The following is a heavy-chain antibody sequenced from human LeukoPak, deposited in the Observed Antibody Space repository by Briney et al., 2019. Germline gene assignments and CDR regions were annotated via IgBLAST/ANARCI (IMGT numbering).Heavy chain of an antibody. D-gene: IGHD5-24*01. J-gene: IGHJ4*02. CDR3: ARSSRDGYNFDY. Sequence: GGSLRLSCTASGFTFNTYWMHWVRQAPGKGLEWVSYISSSSSTIYYADSVKGRFTISRDNAKDSLYLQMNSLRDEDTAVYYCARSSRDGYNFDYWGQGTLVTVSS. CDR1: GFTFNTYW. CDR2: ISSSSSTI. V-gene: IGHV3-48*02.